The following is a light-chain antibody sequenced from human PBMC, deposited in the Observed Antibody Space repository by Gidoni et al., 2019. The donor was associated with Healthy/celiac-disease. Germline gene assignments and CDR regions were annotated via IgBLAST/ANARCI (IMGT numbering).Light chain of an antibody. CDR1: SFNIGNNY. CDR2: DNN. V-gene: IGLV1-51*01. J-gene: IGLJ3*02. Sequence: QSVLTQPPSVSAAPGQKVTISCSGSSFNIGNNYVSWYQQLPGTAPTLLIYDNNKRPSGIPDRFSGSKSGTSATLGITGLQTGDEADYYCGTWDSSLSAWVFGGGTKLTVL. CDR3: GTWDSSLSAWV.